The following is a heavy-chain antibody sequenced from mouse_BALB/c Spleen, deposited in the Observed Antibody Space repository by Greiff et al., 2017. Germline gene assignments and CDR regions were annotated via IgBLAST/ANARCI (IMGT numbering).Heavy chain of an antibody. V-gene: IGHV7-3*02. J-gene: IGHJ4*01. D-gene: IGHD2-3*01. CDR2: IRNKANGYTT. CDR3: AREMEGAMDY. Sequence: DVHLVESGGGLVQPGGSLRLSCATSGFTFTDYYMSWVRQPPGKALEWLGFIRNKANGYTTEYSASVKGRFTISRDNSQSILYLQMNTLRAEDSATYYCAREMEGAMDYWGQGTSVTVSS. CDR1: GFTFTDYY.